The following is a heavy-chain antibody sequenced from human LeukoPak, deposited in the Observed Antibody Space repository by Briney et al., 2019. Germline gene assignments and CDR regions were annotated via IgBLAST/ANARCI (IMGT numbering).Heavy chain of an antibody. CDR2: ISSSSSYI. V-gene: IGHV3-21*01. CDR3: ASPLTYGSGSYSY. D-gene: IGHD3-10*01. CDR1: GFTFSSYS. J-gene: IGHJ4*02. Sequence: PGGSLRLSCAASGFTFSSYSMNWVRQAPGKGLEWVSSISSSSSYIYYADSVKGRFTISRDNAKNSLYLQMNSLRAEDTAVYYCASPLTYGSGSYSYWGQGTLVTVSS.